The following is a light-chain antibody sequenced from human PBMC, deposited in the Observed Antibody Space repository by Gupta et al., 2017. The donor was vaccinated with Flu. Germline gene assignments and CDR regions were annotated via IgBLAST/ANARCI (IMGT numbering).Light chain of an antibody. J-gene: IGKJ1*01. Sequence: DIVMTQSPAPLSVSPGGRATLSCRASQSISTMVAWYQQKPGQAPRLLIYGASTRVPDIPDRFSGSWSGTEFTLTISSLQSEDFAVYSCQQYYDWPPTFGQGTKVEIK. CDR2: GAS. V-gene: IGKV3-15*01. CDR3: QQYYDWPPT. CDR1: QSISTM.